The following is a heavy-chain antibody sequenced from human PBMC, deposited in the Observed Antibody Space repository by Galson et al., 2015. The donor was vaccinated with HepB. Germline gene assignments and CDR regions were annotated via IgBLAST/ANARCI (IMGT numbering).Heavy chain of an antibody. Sequence: SLRLSCAASGFTFSGYSMNWVRQAPGKGLEWVSYISSSSSTIYYADSVKGRFTISRDNAKNSLYLQMNSLRDEDTAVYYCARAPRPCTSCYAAFDYWGQGTLVTVTS. J-gene: IGHJ4*02. CDR3: ARAPRPCTSCYAAFDY. V-gene: IGHV3-48*02. CDR2: ISSSSSTI. CDR1: GFTFSGYS. D-gene: IGHD2-2*01.